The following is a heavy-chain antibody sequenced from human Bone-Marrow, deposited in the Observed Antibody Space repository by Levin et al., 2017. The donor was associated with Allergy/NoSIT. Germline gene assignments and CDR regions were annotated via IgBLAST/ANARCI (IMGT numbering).Heavy chain of an antibody. Sequence: ESLRLSCTVSGGSINGYYWSWVRQPPGKGLEWIGSIFYTGSTNYNPSLKSRVTISVDTSKNQFSLKLTSVTAADTAVYYCARDYGSGVFDFWGQGTLVTVSS. D-gene: IGHD3-10*01. V-gene: IGHV4-59*01. CDR3: ARDYGSGVFDF. CDR2: IFYTGST. J-gene: IGHJ4*02. CDR1: GGSINGYY.